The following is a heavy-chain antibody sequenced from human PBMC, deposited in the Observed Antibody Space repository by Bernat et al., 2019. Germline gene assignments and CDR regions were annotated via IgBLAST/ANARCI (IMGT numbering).Heavy chain of an antibody. Sequence: EVQLVESGGGLVQPGGSLRLSCAASGFTFSSYAMSWVRQAPGKGLEWVSSLSGSGRSTYYADPVKGRFTIARDKSNNTPYLQMNSLRAEDTAVYDCAKERRLVLLPPGPGREDYWGQGTLVTVSS. D-gene: IGHD2-8*01. CDR1: GFTFSSYA. J-gene: IGHJ4*02. CDR3: AKERRLVLLPPGPGREDY. V-gene: IGHV3-23*04. CDR2: LSGSGRST.